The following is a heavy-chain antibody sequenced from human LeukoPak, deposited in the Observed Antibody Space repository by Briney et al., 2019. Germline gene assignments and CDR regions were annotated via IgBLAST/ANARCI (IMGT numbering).Heavy chain of an antibody. Sequence: GGALRHACAASGFTFSSYAMSWVRQIPGKGLEWVSAISGSDDGTYYADSVKGRFTISRDNSRNTLYLQMNTLRAEDAAAYFCAKSPVSSCRGSFCYPFDYWGQGNLVTVSS. J-gene: IGHJ4*02. CDR3: AKSPVSSCRGSFCYPFDY. CDR1: GFTFSSYA. CDR2: ISGSDDGT. V-gene: IGHV3-23*01. D-gene: IGHD2-15*01.